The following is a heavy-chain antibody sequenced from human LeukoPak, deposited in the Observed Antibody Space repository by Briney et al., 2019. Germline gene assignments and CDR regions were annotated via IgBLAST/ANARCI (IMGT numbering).Heavy chain of an antibody. CDR2: IRSKANSYAT. V-gene: IGHV3-73*01. CDR1: GFTFSGSA. CDR3: TRPPSRPYCSSTSCYSDDY. Sequence: GGSLKLSCAASGFTFSGSAMHWVRQASGKGLERVGRIRSKANSYATAYAASVKGRFTISRDDSKNTAYLQMNSLKTEDTAVYYCTRPPSRPYCSSTSCYSDDYWGQGTLVTVSS. D-gene: IGHD2-2*01. J-gene: IGHJ4*02.